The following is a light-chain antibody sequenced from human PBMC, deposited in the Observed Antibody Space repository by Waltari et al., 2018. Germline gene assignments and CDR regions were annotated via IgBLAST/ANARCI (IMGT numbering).Light chain of an antibody. J-gene: IGLJ1*01. V-gene: IGLV2-11*01. Sequence: QSALTQPRSVSGSPGQSVTISCTGTSSDVGAYNYVSWYQHHPGKAPKLMIYDVNKRPSGVPDRFSGSKSGNTAYLTISGLQAEDEADYHCCSYAGSSLHYVFGTVTKVTVL. CDR3: CSYAGSSLHYV. CDR1: SSDVGAYNY. CDR2: DVN.